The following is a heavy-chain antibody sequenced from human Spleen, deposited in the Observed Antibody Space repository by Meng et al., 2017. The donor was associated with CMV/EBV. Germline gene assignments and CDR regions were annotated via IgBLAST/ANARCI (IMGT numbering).Heavy chain of an antibody. CDR2: IHPRDSDS. CDR1: GYDFTNYW. Sequence: KVSCKGSGYDFTNYWIAWVRQMPGKGLEWMGMIHPRDSDSRYSPSFQGQVTISADKSISTAYLQWSSLKASDTAMYYCARSYSTSAKSFDYWGHGILVTVSS. CDR3: ARSYSTSAKSFDY. J-gene: IGHJ4*01. V-gene: IGHV5-51*01. D-gene: IGHD1-26*01.